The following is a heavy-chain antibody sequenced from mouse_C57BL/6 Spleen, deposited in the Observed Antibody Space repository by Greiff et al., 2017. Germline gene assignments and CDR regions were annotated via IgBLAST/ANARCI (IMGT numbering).Heavy chain of an antibody. CDR3: ASLHYYGSSPYAMDY. CDR2: IDPSDSYT. J-gene: IGHJ4*01. CDR1: GYTFTSYW. V-gene: IGHV1-69*01. D-gene: IGHD1-1*01. Sequence: QVQLQQPGAELVMPGASVKLSCKASGYTFTSYWMHWVKQRPGQGLEWIGEIDPSDSYTNYNQKFKGKSTLTVDKSSSTAYMQLSSLTSEDSAVYYSASLHYYGSSPYAMDYWGKGTSVTVSS.